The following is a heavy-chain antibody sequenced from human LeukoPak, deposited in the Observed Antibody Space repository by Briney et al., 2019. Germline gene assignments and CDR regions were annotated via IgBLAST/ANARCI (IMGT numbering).Heavy chain of an antibody. D-gene: IGHD3-22*01. CDR2: IKEDGSEK. CDR1: GFTFSSHW. CDR3: ARSRSGYYEDY. Sequence: GGSLRLSCAASGFTFSSHWMSWVRQAPGKGLEWVANIKEDGSEKYYVDSVKGRFTISRDNAKNSLSLQVNSLRAEDTAVYYCARSRSGYYEDYWGQGTLVTVSS. V-gene: IGHV3-7*01. J-gene: IGHJ4*02.